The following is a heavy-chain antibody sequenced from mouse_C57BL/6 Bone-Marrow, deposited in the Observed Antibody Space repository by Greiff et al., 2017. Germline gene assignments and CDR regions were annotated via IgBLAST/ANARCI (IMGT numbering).Heavy chain of an antibody. CDR1: GYTFTSYW. Sequence: QVQLQQPGAELVKPGASVKLSCKASGYTFTSYWMHWVKQRPGQGLEWIGMIHPNSGSTNYNEKFKNKATLTVDKSSSTAYMQLSSLTSEDSAVYYCARYHSLFAYWGQGTLVTVSA. J-gene: IGHJ3*01. D-gene: IGHD6-1*01. CDR2: IHPNSGST. V-gene: IGHV1-64*01. CDR3: ARYHSLFAY.